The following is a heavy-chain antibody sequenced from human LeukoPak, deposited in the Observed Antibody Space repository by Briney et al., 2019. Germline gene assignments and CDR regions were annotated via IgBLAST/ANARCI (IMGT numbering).Heavy chain of an antibody. CDR3: AKDMDVSIYGYNFDY. V-gene: IGHV3-23*01. D-gene: IGHD5-24*01. CDR1: GFTFSSYA. J-gene: IGHJ4*02. CDR2: ISGSGGST. Sequence: PGGSLRFSCAASGFTFSSYAMSWVRQARGTGLEWVSVISGSGGSTVHADSVKGRFTISRDNSKNTLYLQMNSLRAEDTAVYYCAKDMDVSIYGYNFDYWGQGTLVTVSS.